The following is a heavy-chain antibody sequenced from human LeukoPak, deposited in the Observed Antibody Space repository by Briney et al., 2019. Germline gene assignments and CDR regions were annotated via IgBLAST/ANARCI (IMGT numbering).Heavy chain of an antibody. CDR1: GGSISIYY. J-gene: IGHJ1*01. Sequence: SETLSLTCTVSGGSISIYYWIWIRQPAGKGLEWIGRIYTSGSTNYNPSLKSRVTMSVDTSKNQFSLKLSSVTAADTAVYYCAGVHSSGWKHWGQGTLVTVSS. CDR3: AGVHSSGWKH. D-gene: IGHD6-19*01. V-gene: IGHV4-4*07. CDR2: IYTSGST.